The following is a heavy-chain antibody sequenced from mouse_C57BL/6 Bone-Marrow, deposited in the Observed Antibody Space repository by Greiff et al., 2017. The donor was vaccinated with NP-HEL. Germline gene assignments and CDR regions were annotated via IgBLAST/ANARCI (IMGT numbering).Heavy chain of an antibody. J-gene: IGHJ1*03. CDR3: AREGLYYDHWYFDV. D-gene: IGHD2-4*01. Sequence: QVQLQPPGAELVMPGASVKLSCKASGYTFTSYWMHWVKQRPGQGLEWIGEIDPSDSYTNYNQKFKGTSTLTVDKSSSTAYMQLSSLTSEDSAVYYCAREGLYYDHWYFDVWGTGTTVTVSS. CDR2: IDPSDSYT. CDR1: GYTFTSYW. V-gene: IGHV1-69*01.